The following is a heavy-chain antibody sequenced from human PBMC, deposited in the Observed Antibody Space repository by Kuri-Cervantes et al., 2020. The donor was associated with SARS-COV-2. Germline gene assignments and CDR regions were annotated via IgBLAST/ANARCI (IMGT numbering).Heavy chain of an antibody. V-gene: IGHV4-38-2*01. CDR2: IYYSVST. CDR1: GYSISSGYY. J-gene: IGHJ4*02. D-gene: IGHD1-26*01. CDR3: ARVGIVGAPKGLFDY. Sequence: SETLSLTCAVSGYSISSGYYWGWIRQPPGKGLEWIGYIYYSVSTNYNPSLKSRVTISVDTSKNQFSLKLNSVTAADTAVYYCARVGIVGAPKGLFDYWGQGIQVTVSS.